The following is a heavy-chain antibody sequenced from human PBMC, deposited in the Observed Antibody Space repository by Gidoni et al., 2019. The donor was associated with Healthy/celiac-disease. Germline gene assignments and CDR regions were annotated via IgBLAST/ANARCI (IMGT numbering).Heavy chain of an antibody. CDR3: ARHKRGGSGWFDY. Sequence: QLQLQESGPGLVKPSETLSLPCTVSGGSISSSSYYWGWIRQPPGKVLEWIGSICSSGRTYYNPSRKSRVTISLDTSKNQFALKLSSVTAAETAVYYCARHKRGGSGWFDYWGQGTLVTVSS. D-gene: IGHD6-19*01. CDR1: GGSISSSSYY. CDR2: ICSSGRT. V-gene: IGHV4-39*01. J-gene: IGHJ4*02.